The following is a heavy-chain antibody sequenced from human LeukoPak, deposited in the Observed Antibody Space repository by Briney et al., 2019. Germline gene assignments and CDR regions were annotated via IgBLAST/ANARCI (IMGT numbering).Heavy chain of an antibody. CDR2: ISYDGSNK. D-gene: IGHD6-19*01. CDR3: ARTFYSSGSGVPIYY. V-gene: IGHV3-30-3*01. J-gene: IGHJ4*02. Sequence: PGRSLRLSCAASGFTFSSYAMDWVRQAPGKGLEWVAVISYDGSNKYYADSVKGRFTISRDNSKNTLYLQMNSLRAEDTAVYYCARTFYSSGSGVPIYYWGQGTLVTVSS. CDR1: GFTFSSYA.